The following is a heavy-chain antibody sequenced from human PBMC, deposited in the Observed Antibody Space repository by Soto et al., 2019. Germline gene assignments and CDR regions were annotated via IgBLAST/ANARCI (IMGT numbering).Heavy chain of an antibody. V-gene: IGHV4-59*01. CDR1: GGSISSYY. J-gene: IGHJ4*02. D-gene: IGHD6-13*01. Sequence: KPSETLSLTCTVSGGSISSYYWSWIRQPPGKGLEWIGYIYYSGSTNYNPSLKSRVTISVDTSKNQFSLKLSSVTAADTAAYYCARGSSSWSYYFDYWGQGTLVTVSS. CDR3: ARGSSSWSYYFDY. CDR2: IYYSGST.